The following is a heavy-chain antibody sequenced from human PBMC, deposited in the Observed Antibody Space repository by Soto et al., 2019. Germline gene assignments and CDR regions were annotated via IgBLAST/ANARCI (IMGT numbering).Heavy chain of an antibody. CDR2: IYYSGST. CDR3: ARGGGSYYAPRVYYYYGMDV. Sequence: QVQLQESGPGLVKPSETLSLTCTVSGGSISSYYWSWIRQPPGKGLEWIGYIYYSGSTNYNPSLKSRVTISVDTSKNQFSLKLSSVTAADTAVYYCARGGGSYYAPRVYYYYGMDVWGQGTTVTVSS. D-gene: IGHD1-26*01. V-gene: IGHV4-59*01. J-gene: IGHJ6*02. CDR1: GGSISSYY.